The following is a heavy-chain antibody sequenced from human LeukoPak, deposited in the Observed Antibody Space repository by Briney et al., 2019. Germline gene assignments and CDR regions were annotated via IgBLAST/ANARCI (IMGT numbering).Heavy chain of an antibody. D-gene: IGHD6-6*01. V-gene: IGHV3-21*01. J-gene: IGHJ5*02. Sequence: GGSLRLSCAASGFTFSSYNMNWVRQAPGKGLEWVSSITSGSSYIYYADSVKGRFTISRDNAKNSLYLQMNSLRAEDTAVYYCARGPLPPSSIAARPAWFDPWGQGTLVTVSS. CDR3: ARGPLPPSSIAARPAWFDP. CDR2: ITSGSSYI. CDR1: GFTFSSYN.